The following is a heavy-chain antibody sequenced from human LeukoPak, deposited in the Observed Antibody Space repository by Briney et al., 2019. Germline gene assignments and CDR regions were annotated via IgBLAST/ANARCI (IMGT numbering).Heavy chain of an antibody. Sequence: ASVTVSCKVSGYTLTELSMHWVRQAPGKGLEWMGGFDPEDGETIYAQKFQGRVTMTEDTSTDTAYMELSSLRSEDTAVYYCATVMKYQWLVQKDWFDPWGQGTLVTVSS. CDR3: ATVMKYQWLVQKDWFDP. J-gene: IGHJ5*02. V-gene: IGHV1-24*01. D-gene: IGHD6-19*01. CDR1: GYTLTELS. CDR2: FDPEDGET.